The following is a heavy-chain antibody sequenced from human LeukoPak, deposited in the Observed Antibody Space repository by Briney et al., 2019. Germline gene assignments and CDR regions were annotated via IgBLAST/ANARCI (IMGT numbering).Heavy chain of an antibody. Sequence: GGSLRLSCAASGFTFGIYGMHWVRQAPGKGLEWVSFIRHDGTNKYYSDSVKGRFTISRDNAKNSLYLQMNSLRAEDTAVYYCARDGTYSSGWFVVYWGQGTLVTVSS. CDR2: IRHDGTNK. J-gene: IGHJ4*02. CDR1: GFTFGIYG. V-gene: IGHV3-30*02. CDR3: ARDGTYSSGWFVVY. D-gene: IGHD6-19*01.